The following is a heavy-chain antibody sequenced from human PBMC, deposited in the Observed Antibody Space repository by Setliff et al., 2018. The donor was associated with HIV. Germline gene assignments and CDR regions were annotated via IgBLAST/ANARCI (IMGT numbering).Heavy chain of an antibody. CDR1: GGSISSGRYY. CDR3: VRDGYGYNGKSFDY. D-gene: IGHD5-12*01. V-gene: IGHV4-61*02. Sequence: SETRSLTCTVSGGSISSGRYYWSWIRQPAGKGLEWIGRIYYSGSTYYNPSLGSRVTISIDTSNNQISLRLSSVTAADTAMYYCVRDGYGYNGKSFDYWGPGTLVTVSS. CDR2: IYYSGST. J-gene: IGHJ4*02.